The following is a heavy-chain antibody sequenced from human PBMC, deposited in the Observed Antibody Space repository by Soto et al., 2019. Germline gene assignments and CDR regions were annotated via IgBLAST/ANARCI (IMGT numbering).Heavy chain of an antibody. CDR3: AKDAIDRGVNS. J-gene: IGHJ4*02. CDR2: ISNSGSST. CDR1: GLTFRNYA. D-gene: IGHD2-8*01. Sequence: GGSLRLSCAASGLTFRNYAMTWVRQAPGQRLEYVSFISNSGSSTSYADSVKGRFTISRDNSKNTLYLQMNSLRAEDTAVYYCAKDAIDRGVNSWGQGT. V-gene: IGHV3-23*01.